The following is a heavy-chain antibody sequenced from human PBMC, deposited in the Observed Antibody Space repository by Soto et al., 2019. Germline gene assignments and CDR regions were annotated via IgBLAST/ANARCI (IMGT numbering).Heavy chain of an antibody. Sequence: QVQLVQSGAEVKKPGSSVKVSCKASGGTFSSYAISWVRQAPGQGLEWMGGIIPIFGTANYAQKFQGRVTITADESTRTAYMELSSLRSDDTAVYYCARGLRYFDWLSPLYYYYYGMDVWGQGTTVTVSS. CDR1: GGTFSSYA. V-gene: IGHV1-69*01. CDR2: IIPIFGTA. D-gene: IGHD3-9*01. CDR3: ARGLRYFDWLSPLYYYYYGMDV. J-gene: IGHJ6*02.